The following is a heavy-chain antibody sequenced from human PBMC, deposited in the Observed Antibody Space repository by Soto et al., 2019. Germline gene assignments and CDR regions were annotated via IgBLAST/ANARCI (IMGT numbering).Heavy chain of an antibody. CDR3: ARAPTPYYDFWSGYYIDY. D-gene: IGHD3-3*01. Sequence: HPGGSLRLSCAASGFTFCSYWMHWVRQAPGKGLVGVSRINTYGSSTSYADSVKGRITISRDNAKDTLYLQMNSLRAEDTAVYYCARAPTPYYDFWSGYYIDYWGQGTLVTVSS. CDR2: INTYGSST. J-gene: IGHJ4*02. V-gene: IGHV3-74*01. CDR1: GFTFCSYW.